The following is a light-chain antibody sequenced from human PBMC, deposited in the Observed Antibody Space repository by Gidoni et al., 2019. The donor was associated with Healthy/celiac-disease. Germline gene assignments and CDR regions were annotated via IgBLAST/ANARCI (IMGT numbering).Light chain of an antibody. J-gene: IGKJ1*01. CDR2: WAS. CDR3: QQYWT. Sequence: DIVMIQSPDSLAVSLGERATINCKSSQSVLYSSNNKNYLAWYQQKPGQPPKLLIYWASTRESGVPDRFSGSGSGTDFTLTISSLQAEDAAVYYCQQYWTFXQXTKVEIK. CDR1: QSVLYSSNNKNY. V-gene: IGKV4-1*01.